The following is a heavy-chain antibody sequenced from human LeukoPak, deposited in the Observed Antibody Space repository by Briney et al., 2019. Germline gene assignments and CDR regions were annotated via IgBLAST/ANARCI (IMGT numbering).Heavy chain of an antibody. CDR2: ISTYNGNT. CDR3: ARSAPGVRRSLNWFDP. V-gene: IGHV1-18*01. D-gene: IGHD6-6*01. J-gene: IGHJ5*02. CDR1: GYTFTSYG. Sequence: GASVKVSCKASGYTFTSYGIIWVRQAPGQGLEWMGWISTYNGNTNYAQKIQGRVIMTTDTSTSTAYMELSSLRSEDTAVYYCARSAPGVRRSLNWFDPWGQGTLVTVSS.